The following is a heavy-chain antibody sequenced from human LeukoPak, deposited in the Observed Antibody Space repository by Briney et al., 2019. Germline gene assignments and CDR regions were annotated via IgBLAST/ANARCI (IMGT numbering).Heavy chain of an antibody. CDR2: ISGSGGST. J-gene: IGHJ4*02. CDR1: GFTFSSYA. D-gene: IGHD2-15*01. Sequence: RGSLRLSCAASGFTFSSYAMSWVRQAPGKGLEWVSAISGSGGSTYYADSVKGRFTISRDNSKNTLYLQMNSLRAEDTAVYYCASHLGYCSGGSCHSLDYWGQGTLVTVSS. V-gene: IGHV3-23*01. CDR3: ASHLGYCSGGSCHSLDY.